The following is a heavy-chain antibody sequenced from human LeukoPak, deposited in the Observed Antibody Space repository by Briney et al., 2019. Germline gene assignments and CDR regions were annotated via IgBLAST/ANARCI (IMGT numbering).Heavy chain of an antibody. CDR2: INPSGGST. D-gene: IGHD5-12*01. V-gene: IGHV1-46*01. J-gene: IGHJ4*02. Sequence: GASVKVSCKASGYTFTSYYMHWVRQAPGQGVEWVGIINPSGGSTSYAQKFQGRVTMTRHTSTRTVYMELSSLRSEDTAVYYCARVVTGYSGYDSRGSGGNYFDYWGQGTLVTVSS. CDR1: GYTFTSYY. CDR3: ARVVTGYSGYDSRGSGGNYFDY.